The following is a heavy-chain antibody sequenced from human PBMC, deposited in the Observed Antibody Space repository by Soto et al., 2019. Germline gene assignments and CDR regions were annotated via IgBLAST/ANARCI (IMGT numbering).Heavy chain of an antibody. CDR1: GFTFSSYN. V-gene: IGHV3-21*01. D-gene: IGHD3-22*01. CDR2: ISSRSTYI. CDR3: ARDFPTDYYDSSETADY. J-gene: IGHJ4*02. Sequence: EIQLVESGGGLVKPGGSLRLSCAASGFTFSSYNMNWVRQTPGKGLEWVASISSRSTYIFYADSVKGRFTISRDNAKNSLYLQMNRLRADDTAVYYCARDFPTDYYDSSETADYWGQGTLVTVSS.